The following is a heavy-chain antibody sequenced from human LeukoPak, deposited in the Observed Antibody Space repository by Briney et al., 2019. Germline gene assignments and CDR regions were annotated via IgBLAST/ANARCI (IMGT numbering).Heavy chain of an antibody. J-gene: IGHJ3*02. CDR2: ITRKVYGGTK. CDR1: GFTFGDYA. Sequence: GGSLRLSCTTSGFTFGDYAMSWVRQAPGMGLEWVSSITRKVYGGTKQYAASVKGRFTISRDDYKRVAYLQMNSLKTEDTAVYYCTRDKVTVTTGDTNAFDIWGQGTMVTVSS. CDR3: TRDKVTVTTGDTNAFDI. D-gene: IGHD4-17*01. V-gene: IGHV3-49*04.